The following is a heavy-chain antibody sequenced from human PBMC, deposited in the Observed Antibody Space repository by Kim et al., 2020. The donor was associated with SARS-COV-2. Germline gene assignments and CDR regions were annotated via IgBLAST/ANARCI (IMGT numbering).Heavy chain of an antibody. D-gene: IGHD6-25*01. Sequence: YGGTTEYASSVKGRFTISRDDSKSIAYLQMNSMKTADGAVYYAAGLGIDVWGQGTTVTVSS. J-gene: IGHJ6*02. CDR2: YGGTT. V-gene: IGHV3-49*02. CDR3: AGLGIDV.